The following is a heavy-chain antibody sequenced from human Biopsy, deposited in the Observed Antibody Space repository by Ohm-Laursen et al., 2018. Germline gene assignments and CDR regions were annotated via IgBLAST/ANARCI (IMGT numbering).Heavy chain of an antibody. CDR2: IDPKTGGT. V-gene: IGHV1-2*02. CDR3: AKDLLEWSVPS. CDR1: GYTFTGDY. D-gene: IGHD3-3*01. Sequence: ASVKVSCKASGYTFTGDYIHWVRQAPGQGLEWMGWIDPKTGGTEYAQKFRCRVTMTRDTSISKMYMDLSSLRSDDTDVYYCAKDLLEWSVPSWGQGTLVTVSS. J-gene: IGHJ4*02.